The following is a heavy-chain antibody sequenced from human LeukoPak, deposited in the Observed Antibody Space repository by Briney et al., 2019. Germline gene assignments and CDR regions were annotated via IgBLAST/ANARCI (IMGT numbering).Heavy chain of an antibody. V-gene: IGHV3-21*01. CDR1: GFTFSDYA. CDR3: ARGKVLYAAFDY. Sequence: GGSLRLSCAASGFTFSDYALNWVRQAPGKGLEWVSSISSSSRYIYYADSVKGRFTISRDNARNSLYLQMNSLRAEDTAVYYCARGKVLYAAFDYWGQGTLVTVSS. D-gene: IGHD2-2*02. J-gene: IGHJ4*02. CDR2: ISSSSRYI.